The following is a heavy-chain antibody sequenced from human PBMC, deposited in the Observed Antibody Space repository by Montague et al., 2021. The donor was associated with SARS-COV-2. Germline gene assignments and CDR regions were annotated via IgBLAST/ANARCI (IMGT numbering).Heavy chain of an antibody. CDR3: TQERGPGRTTWHYFDY. V-gene: IGHV6-1*01. J-gene: IGHJ4*02. Sequence: CAISGDSISSNIAAWNWIRQSPSRGLEWLGRTYHRSKWYNDYAVSVRSRITISPDTSKNQFSLQLNSVTPEDTAVYYCTQERGPGRTTWHYFDYWGQGTLATVSS. CDR2: TYHRSKWYN. CDR1: GDSISSNIAA. D-gene: IGHD1-14*01.